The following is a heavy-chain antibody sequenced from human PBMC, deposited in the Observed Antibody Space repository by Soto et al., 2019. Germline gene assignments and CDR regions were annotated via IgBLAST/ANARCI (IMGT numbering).Heavy chain of an antibody. J-gene: IGHJ4*02. Sequence: GGSLRLSCAASGFTFSSYGMHWVRQAPGKGLEWVAVISYDGSNKYYADSVKGRFTISRDNSKNTLYLQMNSLRAEDTAVYYCANSNPNYPGWFGELSRFDYWGQGTLVTVSS. CDR2: ISYDGSNK. CDR3: ANSNPNYPGWFGELSRFDY. V-gene: IGHV3-30*18. CDR1: GFTFSSYG. D-gene: IGHD3-10*01.